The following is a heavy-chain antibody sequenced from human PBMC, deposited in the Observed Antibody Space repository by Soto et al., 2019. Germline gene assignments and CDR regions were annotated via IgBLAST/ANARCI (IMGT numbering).Heavy chain of an antibody. Sequence: VQLLESGGGLIQPGGSLRLSCAASGFTFSYGIHWLRQAPGKGLEWVAYISYDSSNKFYGDSVKGRFTISRDNSKNTQFLQMNSLRAEDTAVYYCAKLGIGYCSGNTWHDYWGQGTLVAVSS. D-gene: IGHD2-15*01. V-gene: IGHV3-30*18. CDR3: AKLGIGYCSGNTWHDY. J-gene: IGHJ4*02. CDR1: GFTFSYG. CDR2: ISYDSSNK.